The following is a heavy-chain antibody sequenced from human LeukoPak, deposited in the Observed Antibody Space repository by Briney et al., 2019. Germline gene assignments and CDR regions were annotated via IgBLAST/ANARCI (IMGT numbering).Heavy chain of an antibody. Sequence: PGGSLRLSCAASGFTFSNAWMSWVRQAPGKGLEWDGRIKSKTDGGTTDYAAPVKGRFTISRDDSKNTLYLQMNSLKTEDTAVYYCTTDEDYYDSRGEGDYFDYWGQGTLVTVSS. CDR3: TTDEDYYDSRGEGDYFDY. V-gene: IGHV3-15*01. J-gene: IGHJ4*02. D-gene: IGHD3-22*01. CDR1: GFTFSNAW. CDR2: IKSKTDGGTT.